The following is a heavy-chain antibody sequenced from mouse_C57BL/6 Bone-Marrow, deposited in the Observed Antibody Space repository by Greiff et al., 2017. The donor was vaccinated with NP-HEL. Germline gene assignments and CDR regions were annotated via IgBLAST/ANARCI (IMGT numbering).Heavy chain of an antibody. J-gene: IGHJ2*01. V-gene: IGHV1-76*01. CDR3: ATGVTTVVDPLGY. D-gene: IGHD1-1*01. Sequence: VQLVESGAELVRPGASVKLSCKASGYTFTDYYINWVKQRPGQGLEWIARIYPGSGNTYYNEKFKGKATLTVEKSSSTAYMQLSSLTSEDSAVYVCATGVTTVVDPLGYWGQGTTLTVSS. CDR1: GYTFTDYY. CDR2: IYPGSGNT.